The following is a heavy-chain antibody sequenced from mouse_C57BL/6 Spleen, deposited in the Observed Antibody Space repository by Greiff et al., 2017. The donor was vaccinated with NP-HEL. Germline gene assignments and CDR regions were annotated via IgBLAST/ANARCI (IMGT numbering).Heavy chain of an antibody. CDR3: ARLYSKDAMDY. CDR1: GYTFTSYG. Sequence: QVQLKESGAELARPGASVKLSCKASGYTFTSYGISWVKQRTGQGLEWIGEIYPRSGNTYYNEKFKGKATLTADKSSSTAYMELRSLTSEDSAVYFCARLYSKDAMDYWGQGTSVTVSS. CDR2: IYPRSGNT. D-gene: IGHD2-5*01. J-gene: IGHJ4*01. V-gene: IGHV1-81*01.